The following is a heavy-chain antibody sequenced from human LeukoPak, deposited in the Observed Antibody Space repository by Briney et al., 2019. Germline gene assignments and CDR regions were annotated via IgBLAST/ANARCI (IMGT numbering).Heavy chain of an antibody. CDR2: IYYSGST. CDR1: GGSISSSSYY. D-gene: IGHD3-10*01. J-gene: IGHJ6*03. Sequence: SETLSLTCTVSGGSISSSSYYWGWIRQPPGKGLEWIGSIYYSGSTYYNPSLKSRVTISVDTSKNQFSLKLSSVTAADTAVYYCARESLHYGSGSGRRNYYYMDVWGKGTTVTVSS. V-gene: IGHV4-39*02. CDR3: ARESLHYGSGSGRRNYYYMDV.